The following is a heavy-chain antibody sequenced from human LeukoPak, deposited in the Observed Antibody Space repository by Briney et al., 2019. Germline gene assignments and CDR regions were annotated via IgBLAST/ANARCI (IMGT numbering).Heavy chain of an antibody. V-gene: IGHV4-34*01. CDR2: INHSGST. J-gene: IGHJ4*02. CDR3: ARAPEFSSGWLFDY. D-gene: IGHD3-22*01. CDR1: GGSFSGYY. Sequence: SETLSLTCAVYGGSFSGYYWSWIRQPPGKGLEWIGEINHSGSTNYNPSLKSRVTISVDTSKNQFSLKLSSVTAADTAVYYCARAPEFSSGWLFDYWGQGTLVTVFS.